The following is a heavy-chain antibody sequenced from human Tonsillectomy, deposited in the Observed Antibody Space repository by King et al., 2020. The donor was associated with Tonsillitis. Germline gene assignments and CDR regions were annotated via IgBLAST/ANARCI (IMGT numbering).Heavy chain of an antibody. V-gene: IGHV3-48*01. CDR1: GFTFSRYG. CDR3: ARAHPGELFNWFDA. D-gene: IGHD3-10*01. CDR2: ISGSTSPT. J-gene: IGHJ5*02. Sequence: VQLVESGGGLVQPGGSLRLSCAASGFTFSRYGMNWVRQAPGKGLEWVSYISGSTSPTYYADSVKGRFTISRDNGKNSLYLQMNSLRAEDTAVYYCARAHPGELFNWFDAWGQGALVTVSS.